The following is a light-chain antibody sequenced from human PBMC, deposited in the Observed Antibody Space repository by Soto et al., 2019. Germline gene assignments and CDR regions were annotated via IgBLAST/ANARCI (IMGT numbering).Light chain of an antibody. CDR1: QSVSSS. CDR2: GAS. J-gene: IGKJ1*01. Sequence: EIVMTQSPATLSVSPGERATLSCRASQSVSSSLAWYQQIPGQAPRLLIYGASTRATGIPARFSGSGSGTEFTLTISSLQSEDFAVYYCQQYSNWPPKTFGQGTKVDIK. CDR3: QQYSNWPPKT. V-gene: IGKV3-15*01.